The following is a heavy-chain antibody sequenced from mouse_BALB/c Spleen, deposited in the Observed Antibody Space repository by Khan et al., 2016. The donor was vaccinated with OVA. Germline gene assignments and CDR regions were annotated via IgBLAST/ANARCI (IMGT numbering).Heavy chain of an antibody. J-gene: IGHJ2*01. Sequence: EVKLLESGPGLVKPSQSLSLTCTVTGYSITSGYGWNWIRQFPGNKLEWMGYISYSGRNNYNPSLKSRISITRDTSKNQFFLQLNSATTEDTATYYWARTARIKYWGQGTTLTVSS. V-gene: IGHV3-2*02. CDR2: ISYSGRN. D-gene: IGHD1-2*01. CDR3: ARTARIKY. CDR1: GYSITSGYG.